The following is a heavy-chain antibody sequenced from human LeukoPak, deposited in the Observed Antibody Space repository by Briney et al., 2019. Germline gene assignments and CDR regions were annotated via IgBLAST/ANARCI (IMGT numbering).Heavy chain of an antibody. J-gene: IGHJ1*01. CDR3: ARSSYYYDSSGYCGVVDEYFQH. Sequence: SVKVSCKASGGTFSSYAISWVRQAPGQGLEWMGRIIPILGIANYAQKFQGRVTITADKSTSTAYMELSSLRSEDTAVYYCARSSYYYDSSGYCGVVDEYFQHWGQGTLVTVSS. CDR2: IIPILGIA. D-gene: IGHD3-22*01. V-gene: IGHV1-69*04. CDR1: GGTFSSYA.